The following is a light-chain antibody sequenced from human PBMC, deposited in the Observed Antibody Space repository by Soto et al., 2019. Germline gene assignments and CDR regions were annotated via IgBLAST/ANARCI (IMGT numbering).Light chain of an antibody. CDR2: QIS. J-gene: IGKJ1*01. Sequence: DIVLTQSPLRIAVTPGRPASFSCESSESLLHSDRNTYLSWLHQRPGQPPRLLIYQISERFSGVPDRLSGSGAGTNFTLSISRVEVEDVGTFFCMQSSQYRSFGQSTKVEIK. CDR1: ESLLHSDRNTY. CDR3: MQSSQYRS. V-gene: IGKV2-24*01.